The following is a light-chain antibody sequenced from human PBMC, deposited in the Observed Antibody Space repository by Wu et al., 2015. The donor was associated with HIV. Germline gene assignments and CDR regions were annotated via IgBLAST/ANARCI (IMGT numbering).Light chain of an antibody. CDR1: QGISNS. V-gene: IGKV1-NL1*01. J-gene: IGKJ1*01. Sequence: DIQMTQSPSSLSASVGDRVTITCRASQGISNSLAWYQQEPGKAPKLLLYAASRLESGVPSRFSGSGSGTDYTLTISSLQPEDFATYYCQQYYSTPLTWTFGQGTKVEIK. CDR2: AAS. CDR3: QQYYSTPLTWT.